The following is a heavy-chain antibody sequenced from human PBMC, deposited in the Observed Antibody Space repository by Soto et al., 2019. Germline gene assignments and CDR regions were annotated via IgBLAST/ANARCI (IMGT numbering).Heavy chain of an antibody. CDR3: ARRGAVAGLHY. CDR1: GFTFSSYW. Sequence: PGGSLRLSCAASGFTFSSYWMHWVRQAPGKGLVWVSRINSDGSSTDYVDSVKGRFTISRDNAKNTLYLQMNSLRAEDTAIYYCARRGAVAGLHYWGQGTLVTVSS. J-gene: IGHJ4*02. V-gene: IGHV3-74*01. D-gene: IGHD6-19*01. CDR2: INSDGSST.